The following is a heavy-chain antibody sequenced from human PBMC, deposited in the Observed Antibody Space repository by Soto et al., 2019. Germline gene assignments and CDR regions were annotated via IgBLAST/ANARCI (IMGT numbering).Heavy chain of an antibody. CDR3: AKGGSRSYNSELDS. J-gene: IGHJ4*02. CDR2: LSAIGGAT. V-gene: IGHV3-23*01. D-gene: IGHD1-26*01. CDR1: GFTFSIHG. Sequence: EVQLLESGGGLVQPGGSLRLSFVGSGFTFSIHGMTWVRQAPGQGLESVSALSAIGGATFYADSVKGRFTISRDNSKNTVYLQMNSLRADDTAVYYCAKGGSRSYNSELDSWGQGTLVTVSS.